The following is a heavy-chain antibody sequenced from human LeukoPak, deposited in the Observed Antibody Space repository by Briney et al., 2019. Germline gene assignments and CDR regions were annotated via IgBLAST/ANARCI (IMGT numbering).Heavy chain of an antibody. J-gene: IGHJ4*02. V-gene: IGHV3-9*01. Sequence: GRSLRLSCAASGLTFDDYAMHWVRQAPGKGLEWVSGISWNSGSIGHPASVKGPFHISRDNAKKPLYLQMNLLGAGDPGLFYCTKDDRGDSYRSFDSWGQGTLVTVSS. CDR2: ISWNSGSI. D-gene: IGHD5-18*01. CDR3: TKDDRGDSYRSFDS. CDR1: GLTFDDYA.